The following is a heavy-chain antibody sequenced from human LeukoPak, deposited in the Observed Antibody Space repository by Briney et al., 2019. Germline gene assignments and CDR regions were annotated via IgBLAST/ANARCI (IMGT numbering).Heavy chain of an antibody. J-gene: IGHJ5*02. CDR1: GYTFTAFY. CDR2: INPNTGAT. CDR3: ARDTGWEPSYNWFDA. V-gene: IGHV1-2*02. D-gene: IGHD1-26*01. Sequence: GASVKVSCKASGYTFTAFYIHWLRQAPGQGLVWMGWINPNTGATNYAQKFQGRVAMTTDTSSTTAYIDLTRVTYDDTAVYFCARDTGWEPSYNWFDAWGQGTLVTVSS.